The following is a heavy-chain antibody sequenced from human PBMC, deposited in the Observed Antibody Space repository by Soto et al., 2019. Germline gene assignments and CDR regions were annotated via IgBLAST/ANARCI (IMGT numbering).Heavy chain of an antibody. CDR3: VRVGIVARPY. D-gene: IGHD2-21*01. CDR1: GLTFSKFE. Sequence: GGSLRLSCEVSGLTFSKFEMTWVRQAPGKGLEWVSSISSDGTTIYYADSVKGRFTISRDNDKNLLYLQMNSLKGEDTATYYCVRVGIVARPYWGQGTPVTVSS. J-gene: IGHJ4*02. CDR2: ISSDGTTI. V-gene: IGHV3-48*03.